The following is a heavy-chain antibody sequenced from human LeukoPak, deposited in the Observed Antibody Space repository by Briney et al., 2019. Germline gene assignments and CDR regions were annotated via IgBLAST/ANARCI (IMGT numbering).Heavy chain of an antibody. J-gene: IGHJ4*02. D-gene: IGHD6-13*01. Sequence: GGSLRPSCAASGFTFSSYSMNWVRQAPGKGLEWVSLISSSSSYIQYADSVKGRFTISRDNAKNSLFLHMNSLRAEDTAVYYCARAAYSSSWRERYKYYFDYWGQGTLVTVSS. V-gene: IGHV3-21*01. CDR2: ISSSSSYI. CDR3: ARAAYSSSWRERYKYYFDY. CDR1: GFTFSSYS.